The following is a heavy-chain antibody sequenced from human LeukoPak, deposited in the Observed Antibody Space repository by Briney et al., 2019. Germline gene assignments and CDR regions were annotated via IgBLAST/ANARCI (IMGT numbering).Heavy chain of an antibody. CDR3: ARAGYCSGGSCYPTLDY. Sequence: GGSLRLSCEASGFTFDDYGMSWVRQVPGKGLEWVSAINWNGGNTRYADSVKGRFTISRDNAKNSLYLQMNSLRAEDTAVYYCARAGYCSGGSCYPTLDYWGQGTLVTVSS. V-gene: IGHV3-20*04. D-gene: IGHD2-15*01. CDR2: INWNGGNT. CDR1: GFTFDDYG. J-gene: IGHJ4*02.